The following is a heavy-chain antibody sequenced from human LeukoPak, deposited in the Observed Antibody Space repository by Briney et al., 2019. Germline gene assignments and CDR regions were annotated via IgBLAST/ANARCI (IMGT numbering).Heavy chain of an antibody. Sequence: PGGSLRLSCAASGFTVSSNYMSWVRRAPGKGLEWVSVIYSGGSTYYADSVKGRFTISRDNSKNTLYLQMNSLRAEDTAVYYCARHSSGYYSPFDYWGQGTLVTVSS. CDR2: IYSGGST. CDR1: GFTVSSNY. J-gene: IGHJ4*02. CDR3: ARHSSGYYSPFDY. D-gene: IGHD3-22*01. V-gene: IGHV3-53*01.